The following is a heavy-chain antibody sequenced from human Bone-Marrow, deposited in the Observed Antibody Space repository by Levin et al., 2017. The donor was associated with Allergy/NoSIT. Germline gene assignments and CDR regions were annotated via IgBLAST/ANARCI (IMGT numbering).Heavy chain of an antibody. CDR1: GFTFADYT. J-gene: IGHJ3*02. D-gene: IGHD3-10*01. CDR3: ARDPSYYYAPDAFDI. Sequence: GGSLRLSCTGSGFTFADYTMSWLRHSPAKGLEWVGFIEGKAFGETIQYAPSVRGRFVISIDDSRGIAYLQMSSLKTEDTGVYYCARDPSYYYAPDAFDIWGQGTMVTVSS. V-gene: IGHV3-49*03. CDR2: IEGKAFGETI.